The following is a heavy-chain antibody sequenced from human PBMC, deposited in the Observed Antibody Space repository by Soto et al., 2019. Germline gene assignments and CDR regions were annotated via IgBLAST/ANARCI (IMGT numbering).Heavy chain of an antibody. D-gene: IGHD6-13*01. CDR3: ARHKDTSSRYLLPDF. CDR1: GGSISSRSYY. Sequence: PSETLSLTCTVSGGSISSRSYYWGRIRQPPGKGLEWIGSIYYSGNAYYNPSLKSRVAVSVDTSKNQFSLKVTSVTATDTAVYYCARHKDTSSRYLLPDFWGQGALVTVSS. CDR2: IYYSGNA. V-gene: IGHV4-39*01. J-gene: IGHJ4*02.